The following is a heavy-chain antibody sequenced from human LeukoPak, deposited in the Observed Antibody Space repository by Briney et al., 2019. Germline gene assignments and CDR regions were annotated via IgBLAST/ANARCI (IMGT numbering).Heavy chain of an antibody. CDR1: GFTFSSYN. D-gene: IGHD1-26*01. CDR3: ARDPYSGSYGDYYYYFMDV. J-gene: IGHJ6*03. Sequence: GGSLRLSCAASGFTFSSYNMNWVRQAPGKGLEWVSSITSGSSYIYYADSVKGRFTISRDNAKNSLYLQMDSLRAEDTAVYYCARDPYSGSYGDYYYYFMDVWGKGTTVTISS. CDR2: ITSGSSYI. V-gene: IGHV3-21*01.